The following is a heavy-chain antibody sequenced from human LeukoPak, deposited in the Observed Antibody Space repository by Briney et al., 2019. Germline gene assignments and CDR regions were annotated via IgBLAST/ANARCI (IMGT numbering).Heavy chain of an antibody. CDR3: ARVSSYYDSSGYNDY. J-gene: IGHJ4*02. V-gene: IGHV1-18*01. Sequence: ASVKVSCKASGYTFTTYAISWVRQAPGQGLEWMGWISTYNGNTSYAQKFQGRVTLTTDTSTSTAYMDLRSLRSDDTAVYYCARVSSYYDSSGYNDYWGQGTLVTVSS. CDR2: ISTYNGNT. D-gene: IGHD3-22*01. CDR1: GYTFTTYA.